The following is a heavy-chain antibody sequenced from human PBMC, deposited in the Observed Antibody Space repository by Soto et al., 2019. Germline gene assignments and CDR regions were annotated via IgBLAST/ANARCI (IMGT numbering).Heavy chain of an antibody. D-gene: IGHD3-10*01. CDR2: ISSGGSSI. J-gene: IGHJ4*02. V-gene: IGHV3-11*01. Sequence: GGSLRLSCAASGFTFSDYYMTWIRQAPGKGLEWVSYISSGGSSIYYADSVKGRFTISRDNAKNSLYLQMNSLRAEDTAMYYCASLAIGTIIRGAPDFWGQGTLVTVSS. CDR1: GFTFSDYY. CDR3: ASLAIGTIIRGAPDF.